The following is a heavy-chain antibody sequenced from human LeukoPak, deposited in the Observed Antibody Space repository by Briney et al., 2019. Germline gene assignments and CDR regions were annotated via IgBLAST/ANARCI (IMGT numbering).Heavy chain of an antibody. CDR2: VRQDGKLK. V-gene: IGHV3-30*02. CDR1: GFSISNYY. D-gene: IGHD2-21*02. Sequence: PGGSLRLSCVASGFSISNYYIHWVRQAPGKGLEWAASVRQDGKLKFYADSVKGRFTISRDNAKKSLFLQMNSLRAEDTGVYYCARDGVTSSVDYWGQGTLVTVSS. J-gene: IGHJ4*02. CDR3: ARDGVTSSVDY.